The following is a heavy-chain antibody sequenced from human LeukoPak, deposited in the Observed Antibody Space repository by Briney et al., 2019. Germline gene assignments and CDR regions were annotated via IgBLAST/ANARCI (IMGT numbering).Heavy chain of an antibody. J-gene: IGHJ4*02. D-gene: IGHD3-9*01. Sequence: ASVKVSCKASGYTFTSYGISWVRQAPGQGLEWMGWISAYNGNTNYAQKLQGRVTMTTDTSTSAAYMELRSLRSDDTAVYYCAQVHFDWLLYLWGQGTLVTVSS. CDR2: ISAYNGNT. V-gene: IGHV1-18*01. CDR3: AQVHFDWLLYL. CDR1: GYTFTSYG.